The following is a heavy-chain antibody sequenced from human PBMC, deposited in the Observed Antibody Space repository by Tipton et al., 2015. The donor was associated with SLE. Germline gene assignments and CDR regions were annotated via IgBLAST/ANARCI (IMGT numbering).Heavy chain of an antibody. CDR1: GFTFDDYA. D-gene: IGHD6-13*01. CDR3: AKDLGQATAVSYFFAMDV. Sequence: SLRLSCAASGFTFDDYAMHWVRQAPGKGLEWVSGISWNSGSIGYADSVRGRFTISRDNAKNYLYLQMNSLRSEDTALYYCAKDLGQATAVSYFFAMDVWGQGSTVTVSS. CDR2: ISWNSGSI. J-gene: IGHJ6*02. V-gene: IGHV3-9*01.